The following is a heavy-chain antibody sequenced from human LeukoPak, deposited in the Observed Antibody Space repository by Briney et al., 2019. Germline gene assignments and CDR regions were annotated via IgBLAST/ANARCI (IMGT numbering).Heavy chain of an antibody. CDR3: AKNTIGRKQGLVDFWSGYPLGY. CDR1: GYTLTELS. CDR2: FDPEDGET. V-gene: IGHV1-24*01. Sequence: ASVKVSCKVSGYTLTELSMHWVRQAPGKGLEWMGGFDPEDGETIYAQKFQGRVTMTEDTSTDTAYMELSSLRSEDTAVYYCAKNTIGRKQGLVDFWSGYPLGYWGQGTLVTVSS. J-gene: IGHJ4*02. D-gene: IGHD3-3*01.